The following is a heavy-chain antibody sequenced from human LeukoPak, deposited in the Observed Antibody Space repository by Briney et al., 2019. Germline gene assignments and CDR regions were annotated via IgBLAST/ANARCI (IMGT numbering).Heavy chain of an antibody. J-gene: IGHJ5*02. V-gene: IGHV4-39*01. Sequence: GSLRLSCAASGFTFSSYSMNWVRQPPGKGLEWIGSIYDSGNSYYNPSLQSRVTISVDTSKNQFSLRLSSVTVADTAVYYCARHPLYCSGGSCTSNWFDPWGQGTLVTVSS. CDR1: GFTFSSYSMN. CDR3: ARHPLYCSGGSCTSNWFDP. D-gene: IGHD2-15*01. CDR2: IYDSGNS.